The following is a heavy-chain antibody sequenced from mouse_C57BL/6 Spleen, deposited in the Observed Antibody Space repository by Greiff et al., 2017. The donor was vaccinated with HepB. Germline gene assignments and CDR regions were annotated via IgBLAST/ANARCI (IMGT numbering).Heavy chain of an antibody. Sequence: VHVKQSGPELVKPGASVKISCKASGYSFTDYNMNWVKQSNGKSLEWIGVINPNYGTTSYNQKFKGKATLTVDQSSSTAYMQLNSLTSEDSAVYYCAREGIYYYGSRGYFDVWGTGTTVTVSS. D-gene: IGHD1-1*01. CDR2: INPNYGTT. J-gene: IGHJ1*03. CDR3: AREGIYYYGSRGYFDV. CDR1: GYSFTDYN. V-gene: IGHV1-39*01.